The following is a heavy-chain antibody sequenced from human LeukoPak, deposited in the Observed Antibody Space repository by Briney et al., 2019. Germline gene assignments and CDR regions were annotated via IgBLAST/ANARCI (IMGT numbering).Heavy chain of an antibody. J-gene: IGHJ4*02. CDR3: ATGYRSAYSWDS. V-gene: IGHV3-74*03. Sequence: GGSLRLSCAASGFTFSVYYMFWVRQAPGRGLVWVSSISPDATNSKYADFVEGRFTISRDNAKNTLYLQLNSLRVEDAAVYYCATGYRSAYSWDSWGQGTLVTVSS. CDR1: GFTFSVYY. CDR2: ISPDATNS. D-gene: IGHD5-12*01.